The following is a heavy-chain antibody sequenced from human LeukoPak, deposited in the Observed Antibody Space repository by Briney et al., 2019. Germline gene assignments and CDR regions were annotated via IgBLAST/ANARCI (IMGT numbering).Heavy chain of an antibody. J-gene: IGHJ3*01. D-gene: IGHD2-2*01. V-gene: IGHV3-23*01. CDR3: AKDRSCTGSSCNVGS. CDR1: GFTFSSFA. CDR2: ISGSGGST. Sequence: GGSLRLSCAASGFTFSSFAMSWVRQAPGKGLEWVSAISGSGGSTYYADSVKGRFTISRDNSRNTLFLQMNSLRAEDTAVYYCAKDRSCTGSSCNVGSWGQGTMVTVSS.